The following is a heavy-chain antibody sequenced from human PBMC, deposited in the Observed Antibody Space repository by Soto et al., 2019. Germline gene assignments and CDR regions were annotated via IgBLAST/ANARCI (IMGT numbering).Heavy chain of an antibody. CDR3: ARGGRGYSGNDNALDAFDI. Sequence: SQTLSLTCAISGDSVSSNRAAWNWIRQSPSRGLEWLGRTYHRTRWNSDYAVSVTSRITINPDTSKNQVSLHLNSVTPEDTAVYYCARGGRGYSGNDNALDAFDIWGQGTVVTVSS. CDR2: TYHRTRWNS. V-gene: IGHV6-1*01. J-gene: IGHJ3*02. D-gene: IGHD5-12*01. CDR1: GDSVSSNRAA.